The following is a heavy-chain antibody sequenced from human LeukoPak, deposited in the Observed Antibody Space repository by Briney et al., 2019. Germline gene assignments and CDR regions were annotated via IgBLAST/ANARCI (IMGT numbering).Heavy chain of an antibody. V-gene: IGHV4-39*01. CDR3: ARRGYSSGRYWYFDL. J-gene: IGHJ2*01. CDR1: GGSISSSSYY. D-gene: IGHD6-25*01. Sequence: SETLSLTCTVSGGSISSSSYYWGWIRQPPGKGLEWIGSIYYSGSTYYNPSLKSRVTISVDTSKNQFSLKLSSVTAADTAVYYCARRGYSSGRYWYFDLWGRGTLVTVSS. CDR2: IYYSGST.